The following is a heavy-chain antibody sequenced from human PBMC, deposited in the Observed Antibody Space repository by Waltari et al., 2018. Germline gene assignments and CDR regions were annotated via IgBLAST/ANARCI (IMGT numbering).Heavy chain of an antibody. CDR3: ARDGEGVVVVPAAYYYFDY. V-gene: IGHV1-2*02. CDR1: GYTFTGYY. D-gene: IGHD2-2*01. CDR2: INPNSGGT. Sequence: QVQLVQSGAEVKKPGASVKVSCKASGYTFTGYYMPWVRQAPGQGLEWMGWINPNSGGTNYAQKFQGRVTMTRDTSISTAYMELSRLRSDDTAVYYCARDGEGVVVVPAAYYYFDYWGQGTLVTVSS. J-gene: IGHJ4*02.